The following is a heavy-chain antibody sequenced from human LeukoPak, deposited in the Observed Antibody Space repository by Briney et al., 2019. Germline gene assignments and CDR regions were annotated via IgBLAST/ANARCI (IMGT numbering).Heavy chain of an antibody. V-gene: IGHV1-2*02. D-gene: IGHD6-13*01. CDR3: ARDSEAAAGLSFDY. Sequence: ASVKVSCKASGYTFTGYYLHWVRQAPGQGLEWVGWVRRKGGGTEYAQKFQDRVTMTRATSISTAYMELSSLTSDDTAMFYCARDSEAAAGLSFDYWGQGTLVTVSS. CDR1: GYTFTGYY. CDR2: VRRKGGGT. J-gene: IGHJ4*02.